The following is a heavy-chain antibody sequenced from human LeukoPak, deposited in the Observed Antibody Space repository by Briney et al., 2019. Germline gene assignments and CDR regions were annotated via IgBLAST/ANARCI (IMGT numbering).Heavy chain of an antibody. V-gene: IGHV4-34*01. Sequence: SETLSLTCAVYGGSFSGYYWSWIRQPPGKGLEWIGEINHNGSTNYNPSLKSRVTISVDTSKNQFSLKLSSVTAADTAVYYCARVAAGYSVNYFDYWGQGTLVTVSS. CDR2: INHNGST. J-gene: IGHJ4*02. D-gene: IGHD4-23*01. CDR3: ARVAAGYSVNYFDY. CDR1: GGSFSGYY.